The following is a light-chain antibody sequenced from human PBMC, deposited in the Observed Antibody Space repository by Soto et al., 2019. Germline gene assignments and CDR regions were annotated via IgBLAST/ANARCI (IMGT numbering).Light chain of an antibody. Sequence: QSALTQPASVSGSPGQSITISCTGTSSDVGGYNYVSWYQQHPGKAPKLMIYDVSNRPSGVSNRFSGSKSGNTASLTISGLQAEDEADYCCSSYTSSSTLEVFGGGTQLTVL. CDR3: SSYTSSSTLEV. CDR2: DVS. J-gene: IGLJ3*02. V-gene: IGLV2-14*01. CDR1: SSDVGGYNY.